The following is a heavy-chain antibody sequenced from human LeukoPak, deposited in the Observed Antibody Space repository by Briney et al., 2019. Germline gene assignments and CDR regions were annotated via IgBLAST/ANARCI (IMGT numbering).Heavy chain of an antibody. CDR3: ARVDESLVDY. CDR1: GGSISSYY. J-gene: IGHJ4*02. Sequence: SETPSLTCTVSGGSISSYYWSWIRQPPGKGLEWIGYIYYSGSTNYNPSLKSRVIISVDTSKNQFSLKLSSVTAADTAVYYCARVDESLVDYWGQGTLVTVSS. V-gene: IGHV4-59*01. CDR2: IYYSGST.